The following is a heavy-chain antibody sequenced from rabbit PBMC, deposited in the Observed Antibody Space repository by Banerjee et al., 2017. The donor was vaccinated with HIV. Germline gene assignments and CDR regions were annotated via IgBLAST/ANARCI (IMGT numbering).Heavy chain of an antibody. CDR3: ARGSGYYMAYFNL. J-gene: IGHJ4*01. D-gene: IGHD1-1*01. CDR2: INGGSSGNP. Sequence: QSLEESGGDLVKPGASLTLTCTASGFSFSSSYYMCWVRQAPGKGLEWIACINGGSSGNPYYASWAKGRFTISKTSSTTVTLQMTSLTAADTATYFCARGSGYYMAYFNLWGQGTLVTVS. V-gene: IGHV1S40*01. CDR1: GFSFSSSYY.